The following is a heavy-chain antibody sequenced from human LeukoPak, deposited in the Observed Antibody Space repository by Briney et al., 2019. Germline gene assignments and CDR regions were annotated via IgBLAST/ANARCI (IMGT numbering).Heavy chain of an antibody. D-gene: IGHD1-14*01. J-gene: IGHJ4*02. CDR2: INSDESTI. V-gene: IGHV3-74*01. CDR3: ARAGYYRFDY. Sequence: GGSLRLSCAASGFTFSTSWMHWVRQAPGKGLVWVSRINSDESTINYADSVKGRFTISRDNAKNTLYLEMNSLRAEDTAVYYCARAGYYRFDYWGQGALVTVSS. CDR1: GFTFSTSW.